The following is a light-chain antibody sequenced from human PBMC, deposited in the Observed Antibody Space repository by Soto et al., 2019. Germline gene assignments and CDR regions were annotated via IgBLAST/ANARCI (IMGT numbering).Light chain of an antibody. CDR3: QQFSSYPLP. J-gene: IGKJ4*01. CDR2: DAS. V-gene: IGKV3-20*01. CDR1: QTVRNNY. Sequence: EFVLRQSPGTLSLSTGERATLSCRASQTVRNNYLAWYQQKPGQAPRLLIYDASSRATGIPDRFSGGGSGTDFTLTISRLEPEDFAVYYCQQFSSYPLPFGGGTKVDIK.